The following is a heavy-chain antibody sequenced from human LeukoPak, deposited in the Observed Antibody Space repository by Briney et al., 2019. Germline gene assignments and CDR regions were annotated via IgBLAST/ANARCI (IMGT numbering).Heavy chain of an antibody. Sequence: SVNVSCKTSAFTFATSAMQWVRQARGQHLELIGWIVLGNGKPNYAQNFQERVTITRDLSTRTVYMELNSLRFEDTAVYYCAADDQQLMLWGQGTLVTVSS. CDR1: AFTFATSA. CDR2: IVLGNGKP. CDR3: AADDQQLML. J-gene: IGHJ4*02. V-gene: IGHV1-58*02. D-gene: IGHD2-2*01.